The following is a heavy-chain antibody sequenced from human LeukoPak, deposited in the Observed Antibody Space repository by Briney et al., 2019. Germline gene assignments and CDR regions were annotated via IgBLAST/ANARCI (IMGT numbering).Heavy chain of an antibody. CDR3: ATTGYRGFDI. CDR2: IYYSGTT. V-gene: IGHV4-39*01. Sequence: SETLSLTCTVSGGSISSSSYYWAWIRQPPGKGLEWIVSIYYSGTTYYNPSLKSRVTISVDTSKNQFSLKLSSVTAADTAVYYCATTGYRGFDIWGQGTMVTVSS. J-gene: IGHJ3*02. D-gene: IGHD5-18*01. CDR1: GGSISSSSYY.